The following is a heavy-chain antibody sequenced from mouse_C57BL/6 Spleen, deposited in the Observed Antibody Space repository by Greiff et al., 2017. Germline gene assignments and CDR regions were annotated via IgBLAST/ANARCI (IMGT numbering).Heavy chain of an antibody. V-gene: IGHV14-2*01. CDR1: GFNIKDYY. Sequence: VQLKESGAELVKPGASVKLSCTASGFNIKDYYMNWVKQRTEQGLEWIGRIDPEDGETKYAQTFQGKDTITADTSSNTSYLQLIILASEDTAVYYCAYGSTPAWFAYWGQGTLVTVSA. CDR3: AYGSTPAWFAY. J-gene: IGHJ3*01. CDR2: IDPEDGET. D-gene: IGHD1-1*01.